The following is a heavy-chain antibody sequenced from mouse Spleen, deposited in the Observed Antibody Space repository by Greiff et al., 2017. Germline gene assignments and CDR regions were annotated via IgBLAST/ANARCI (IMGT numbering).Heavy chain of an antibody. V-gene: IGHV5-17*01. CDR1: GFTFSDYG. CDR2: ISSGSSTI. D-gene: IGHD2-1*01. Sequence: EVKVVESGGGLVKPGGSLKLSCAASGFTFSDYGMHWVRQAPEKGLEWVAYISSGSSTIYYADTVKGRFTISRDNAKNTLFLQMTSLRSEDTAMYYCATRNPYYAMDYWGQGTSVTVSS. J-gene: IGHJ4*01. CDR3: ATRNPYYAMDY.